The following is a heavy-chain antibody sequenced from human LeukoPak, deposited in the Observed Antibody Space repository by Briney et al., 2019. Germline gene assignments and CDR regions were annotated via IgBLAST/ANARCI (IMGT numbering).Heavy chain of an antibody. D-gene: IGHD6-19*01. CDR3: ARGAGVAGTDDYYYYYMDV. CDR1: GYTLTGYY. J-gene: IGHJ6*03. V-gene: IGHV1-2*02. Sequence: ASVKLSWKASGYTLTGYYMHWVRHAPGQGLEWMGWINPNSGGTNYAQKFQGRVTMTRDTSIGTAYMELSRLRSDDTAVYYCARGAGVAGTDDYYYYYMDVWGKGTTVTISS. CDR2: INPNSGGT.